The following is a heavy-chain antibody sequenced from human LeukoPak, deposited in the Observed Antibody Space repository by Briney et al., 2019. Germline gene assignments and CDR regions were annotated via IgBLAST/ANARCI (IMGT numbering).Heavy chain of an antibody. J-gene: IGHJ6*02. D-gene: IGHD5-18*01. CDR2: IYYSGST. CDR3: ARFGYSYGSDYYYGMDV. V-gene: IGHV4-59*01. CDR1: GGSISSYY. Sequence: PSETLSLTCTVSGGSISSYYWSWIRQPPGKGLEWIGYIYYSGSTNYNPSLKSRVTISVDTSKNQFSLKLSSVTAADTAVYYCARFGYSYGSDYYYGMDVWGQGTTVTVSS.